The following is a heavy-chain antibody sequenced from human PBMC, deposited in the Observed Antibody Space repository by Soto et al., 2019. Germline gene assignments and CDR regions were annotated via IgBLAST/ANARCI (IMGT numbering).Heavy chain of an antibody. CDR2: ISSSSSTI. CDR1: GFTFSSYS. Sequence: EVQLVESGGGLVQPGGSLRLSCAASGFTFSSYSMNWVRQAPGKGLEWVSYISSSSSTIYYADSVKGRFTISRDNAKNSLNLQMNGLGAADTAVYYCARHSERIAAIGWFAPWGQGTLVTVSS. J-gene: IGHJ5*02. D-gene: IGHD6-13*01. V-gene: IGHV3-48*01. CDR3: ARHSERIAAIGWFAP.